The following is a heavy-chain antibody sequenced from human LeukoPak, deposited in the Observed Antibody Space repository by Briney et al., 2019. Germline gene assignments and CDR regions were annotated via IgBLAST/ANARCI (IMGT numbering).Heavy chain of an antibody. CDR2: IYSGGST. D-gene: IGHD3-3*01. Sequence: GGSLRLSCAASGFTVSSNYMSWVRQAPGKGLEWVSVIYSGGSTYYADSVKGRFTISRDNPKNTLYLQMNSLRAEDTAVYYCARDYDFWSGYLQAFDYWGQGTLVTVSS. CDR3: ARDYDFWSGYLQAFDY. V-gene: IGHV3-66*02. CDR1: GFTVSSNY. J-gene: IGHJ4*02.